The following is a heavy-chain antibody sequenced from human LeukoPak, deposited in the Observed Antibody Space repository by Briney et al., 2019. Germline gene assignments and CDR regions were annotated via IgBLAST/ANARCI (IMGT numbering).Heavy chain of an antibody. CDR2: IRGSGGST. D-gene: IGHD3-22*01. V-gene: IGHV3-23*01. CDR1: GFTFSSYA. Sequence: PGGSLRLSCAASGFTFSSYAMSWVRQAPGKGLEWVSAIRGSGGSTYYADSVKGRFTISRDNSKNTLYLQMNSLRAEDTAVYYCAKEEDYDSSGCIDYWGQGSLVTVSS. J-gene: IGHJ4*02. CDR3: AKEEDYDSSGCIDY.